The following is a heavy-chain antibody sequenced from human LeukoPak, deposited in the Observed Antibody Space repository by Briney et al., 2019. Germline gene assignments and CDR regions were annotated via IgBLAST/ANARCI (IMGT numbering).Heavy chain of an antibody. CDR3: ARELTSWSFDI. CDR2: INTDTGTP. J-gene: IGHJ3*02. V-gene: IGHV7-4-1*02. Sequence: GASVKVSCKASGFTFTSYPMNWLRQAPGQGLEWMGWINTDTGTPTYAQGFTGRFVFSLDTSVSTAYLQISSLKAEDTALYYCARELTSWSFDIWGQGTRVTVSS. D-gene: IGHD2-15*01. CDR1: GFTFTSYP.